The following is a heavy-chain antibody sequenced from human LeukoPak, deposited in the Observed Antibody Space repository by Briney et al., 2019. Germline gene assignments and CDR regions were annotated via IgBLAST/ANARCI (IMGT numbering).Heavy chain of an antibody. J-gene: IGHJ6*02. V-gene: IGHV3-73*01. Sequence: GGSLRLSCAASGLTFSGSAMHWVRQASGKGLEWVGRIRSKPNNYATAYAASVKGRFTISRDDSKNTAYLQMNSLKTEDTAVYYCTCIVVVVAAKNGMDVWGQGTTVTVSS. CDR1: GLTFSGSA. D-gene: IGHD2-15*01. CDR3: TCIVVVVAAKNGMDV. CDR2: IRSKPNNYAT.